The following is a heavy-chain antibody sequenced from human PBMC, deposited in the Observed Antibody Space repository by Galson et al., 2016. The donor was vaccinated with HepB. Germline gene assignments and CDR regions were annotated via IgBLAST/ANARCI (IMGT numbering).Heavy chain of an antibody. V-gene: IGHV3-23*01. CDR3: AKGYGFWTAFDY. CDR2: ISGSGATT. CDR1: GFTFSDYA. D-gene: IGHD3-3*01. J-gene: IGHJ4*02. Sequence: LRLSCAASGFTFSDYAMNWVRQAPGKGLEWVSFISGSGATTHYADSVKGRFTISRDNPKNTLFLQMNSLRAEDTAVYFCAKGYGFWTAFDYWGQGTLVTVSS.